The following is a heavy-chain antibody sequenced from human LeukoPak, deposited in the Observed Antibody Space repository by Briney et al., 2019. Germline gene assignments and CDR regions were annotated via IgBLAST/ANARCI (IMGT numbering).Heavy chain of an antibody. Sequence: GGSLRLSCAASGFTFSSYAMSWVRQAPGKGLEWVSAISGSGGSTYYADSVKGRFTISRDNSKNTLYLQMSSLRAEDTAVYYCAKSFYDSSGYYDLYFDYWGQGTLVTVSS. CDR2: ISGSGGST. D-gene: IGHD3-22*01. CDR3: AKSFYDSSGYYDLYFDY. V-gene: IGHV3-23*01. CDR1: GFTFSSYA. J-gene: IGHJ4*02.